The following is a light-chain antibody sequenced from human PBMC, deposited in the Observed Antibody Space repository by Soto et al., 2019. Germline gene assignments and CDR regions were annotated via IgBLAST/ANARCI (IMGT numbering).Light chain of an antibody. CDR1: QSFSSSY. CDR3: QQYGSSRT. CDR2: GAS. Sequence: ELVLTQSPSTLSLSPGERAALSCGASQSFSSSYLAWYQQKPGQAPRLLIYGASSRATGIPDRFSGSGSGTDFTLTISRLEPEDFAVYYCQQYGSSRTFGQGTKVDIK. V-gene: IGKV3-20*01. J-gene: IGKJ1*01.